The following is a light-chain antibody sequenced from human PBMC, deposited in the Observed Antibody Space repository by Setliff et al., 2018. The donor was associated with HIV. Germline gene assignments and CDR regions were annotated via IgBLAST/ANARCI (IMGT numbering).Light chain of an antibody. CDR3: CSYAGSHTFV. J-gene: IGLJ1*01. CDR1: TSDVGDYNF. CDR2: DVS. V-gene: IGLV2-11*01. Sequence: QSALTQPRSVSGSPGQSVTISCTGTTSDVGDYNFVSWYQHHPGKAPKVILYDVSNRPSGVPHRFSGSKSGNSASLTISGLQADDEADYYCCSYAGSHTFVFGTGTKVTVL.